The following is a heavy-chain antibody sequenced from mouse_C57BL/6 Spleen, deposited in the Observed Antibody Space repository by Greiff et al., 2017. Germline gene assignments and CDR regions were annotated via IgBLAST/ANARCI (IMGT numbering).Heavy chain of an antibody. D-gene: IGHD1-1*01. CDR3: AREGGYYYGSKDY. CDR2: INPNNGGT. J-gene: IGHJ2*01. CDR1: GYTFTDYY. Sequence: EVQLQQSGPELVKPGASVKISCKASGYTFTDYYMNWVKQSHGKSLEWIGDINPNNGGTSYNQKFKGKATLTVDKSSSTAYMELRSLTSEDSAVYYCAREGGYYYGSKDYWGQGTTLTVSS. V-gene: IGHV1-26*01.